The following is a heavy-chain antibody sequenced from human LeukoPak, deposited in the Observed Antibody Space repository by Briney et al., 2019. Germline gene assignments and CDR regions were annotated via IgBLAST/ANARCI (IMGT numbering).Heavy chain of an antibody. Sequence: GGSLRLSCAASGFIFSSYSMNWVRQAPGKGLEWVSYITSGSDTIFYADSVKGRFTISRDNARNSLYLQMNSVGVEDTAVYYCVRRPVGAHPFDYWGQGILVTVSS. J-gene: IGHJ4*02. CDR2: ITSGSDTI. CDR3: VRRPVGAHPFDY. D-gene: IGHD1-26*01. CDR1: GFIFSSYS. V-gene: IGHV3-48*01.